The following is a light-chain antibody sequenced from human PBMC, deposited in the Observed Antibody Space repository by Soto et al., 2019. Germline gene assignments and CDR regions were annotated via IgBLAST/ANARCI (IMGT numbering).Light chain of an antibody. CDR3: SSHTSSSRV. CDR1: SSDVGGYNY. V-gene: IGLV2-14*01. Sequence: QSVLTQSASVSGSPGQSITISCTGTSSDVGGYNYVSWYQQHPGKAPKLMIYDVSNRPSGVSNRFSGSKSGNTASLTISGLQAEDEADYYCSSHTSSSRVFGGGTKLTVL. CDR2: DVS. J-gene: IGLJ2*01.